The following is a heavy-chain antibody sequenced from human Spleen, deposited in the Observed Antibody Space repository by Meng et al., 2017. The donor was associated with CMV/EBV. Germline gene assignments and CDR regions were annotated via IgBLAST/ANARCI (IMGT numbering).Heavy chain of an antibody. CDR3: ARAGVSFGYYYYGMDV. J-gene: IGHJ6*02. CDR1: GFTFSSYA. D-gene: IGHD2-8*01. Sequence: GGSLKISCAASGFTFSSYAMHWVRQAPGKGLEWVAVISYDGSNKYYADSVKGRFTISRDNSKNTLYLQMNSLRAEDTAVYYCARAGVSFGYYYYGMDVWGQGTTVTVSS. V-gene: IGHV3-30*04. CDR2: ISYDGSNK.